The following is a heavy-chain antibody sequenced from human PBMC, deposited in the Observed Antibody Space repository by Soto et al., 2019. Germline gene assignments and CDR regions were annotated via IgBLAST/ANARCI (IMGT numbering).Heavy chain of an antibody. CDR2: ISAYNGNT. Sequence: ASVKVSCKASGYTFTSYGVSWVRQAPGQGLEWMGWISAYNGNTNYAQKLQGRVTMTTDTSTSTAYMELRSLRSDDTAVYYCAREALLRLYYYYGMDVWGQGTTVTVSS. CDR1: GYTFTSYG. J-gene: IGHJ6*02. V-gene: IGHV1-18*01. CDR3: AREALLRLYYYYGMDV. D-gene: IGHD1-26*01.